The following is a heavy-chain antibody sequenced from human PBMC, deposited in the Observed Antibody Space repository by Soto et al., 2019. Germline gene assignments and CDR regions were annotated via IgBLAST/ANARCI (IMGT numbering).Heavy chain of an antibody. V-gene: IGHV4-39*01. Sequence: SETLSLTCTVSGDSISNTNYFWGWIRQPPGKGLELIGIIYYTGSTYYNSSLKSRLTISVDTSKNQFSLRLTSVTAADTAVYYCARHLKKGSSVICGADYWGHGTPVTVSS. D-gene: IGHD3-22*01. CDR2: IYYTGST. J-gene: IGHJ4*01. CDR3: ARHLKKGSSVICGADY. CDR1: GDSISNTNYF.